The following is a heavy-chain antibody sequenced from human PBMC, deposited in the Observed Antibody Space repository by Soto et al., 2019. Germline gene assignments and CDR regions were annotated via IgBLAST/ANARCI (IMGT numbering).Heavy chain of an antibody. CDR3: ARQIVVVPAANGGYYYGMDV. J-gene: IGHJ6*02. V-gene: IGHV1-69*13. D-gene: IGHD2-2*01. CDR2: IIPIFGTA. CDR1: GGTFSSYA. Sequence: SVKVSCEASGGTFSSYAISWVRQAPGQGLGWMGGIIPIFGTANYAQKFQGRVTITADESTSTAYMELSSLRSEDTAVYYCARQIVVVPAANGGYYYGMDVWGQRPTVTVSS.